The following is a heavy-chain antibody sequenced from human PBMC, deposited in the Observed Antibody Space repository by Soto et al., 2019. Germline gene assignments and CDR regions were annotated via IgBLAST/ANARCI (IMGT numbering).Heavy chain of an antibody. CDR2: IIPIFGTA. D-gene: IGHD3-22*01. J-gene: IGHJ3*02. V-gene: IGHV1-69*01. CDR3: ASSTKSITMIVVVTDDAFDI. Sequence: GGSLRLSCAASGFTFSSYAISWVRQAPGQGLEWMGGIIPIFGTANYAQKFQGRVTITADESTSTAYMELSSLRSEDTAVYYCASSTKSITMIVVVTDDAFDIWGQGAMVTVSS. CDR1: GFTFSSYA.